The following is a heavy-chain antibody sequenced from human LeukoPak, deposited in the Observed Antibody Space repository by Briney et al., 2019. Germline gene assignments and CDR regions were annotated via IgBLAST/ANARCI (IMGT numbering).Heavy chain of an antibody. CDR1: GGTFSSYA. CDR3: ARDVAYCSSTSCHYYFDY. V-gene: IGHV1-69*05. J-gene: IGHJ4*02. CDR2: IIPIFGTA. Sequence: SVKVSCKASGGTFSSYAISWVRQAPGQGLEWMGGIIPIFGTANYAQKSQGRVTITTDESTSTAYMELSSLRSEDTAVYYCARDVAYCSSTSCHYYFDYWGQGTLVTVSS. D-gene: IGHD2-2*01.